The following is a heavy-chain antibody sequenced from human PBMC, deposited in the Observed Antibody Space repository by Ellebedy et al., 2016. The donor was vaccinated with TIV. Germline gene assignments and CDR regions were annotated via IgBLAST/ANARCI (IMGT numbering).Heavy chain of an antibody. CDR1: GYTFTSCH. J-gene: IGHJ1*01. CDR3: ARDRDGSSSSDFQH. CDR2: INPSGGST. D-gene: IGHD6-6*01. V-gene: IGHV1-46*01. Sequence: AASVKVSCKASGYTFTSCHMHWVRQAPGQGLEWMGIINPSGGSTTYAQKFQGRVTMTRDTSMSTVYMELRSLRSDDTAVYYCARDRDGSSSSDFQHWGPGTLVTVSS.